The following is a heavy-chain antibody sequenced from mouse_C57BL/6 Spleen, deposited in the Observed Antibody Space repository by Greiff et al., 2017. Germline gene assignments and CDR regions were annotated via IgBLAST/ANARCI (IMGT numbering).Heavy chain of an antibody. J-gene: IGHJ3*01. D-gene: IGHD1-1*01. CDR3: ARSNYDGSSLLAY. CDR1: GYTFTSYW. Sequence: VQLQQPGAELVKPGASVKLSCKASGYTFTSYWMQWVKQRPGQGLEWIGEIDPSDSYTNYNQKFKGKATLTVDTSSSTAYMQLSSLTSEDSAVYYCARSNYDGSSLLAYWGQGTLVTVSA. CDR2: IDPSDSYT. V-gene: IGHV1-50*01.